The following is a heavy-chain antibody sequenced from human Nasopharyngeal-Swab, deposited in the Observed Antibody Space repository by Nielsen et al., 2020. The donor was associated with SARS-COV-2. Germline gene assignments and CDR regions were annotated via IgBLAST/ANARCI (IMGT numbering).Heavy chain of an antibody. D-gene: IGHD6-13*01. J-gene: IGHJ4*02. CDR2: IYYNGNT. CDR3: VRSSSWYYFDY. CDR1: GDSIAYSTFY. Sequence: SETLSLTCTVSGDSIAYSTFYWGWIRQPPGNGLEWIGNIYYNGNTYQNPSLKSRLTISVDKSKHQFSLQLSSVTAADTAVYYCVRSSSWYYFDYWAQGTQVTVSS. V-gene: IGHV4-39*01.